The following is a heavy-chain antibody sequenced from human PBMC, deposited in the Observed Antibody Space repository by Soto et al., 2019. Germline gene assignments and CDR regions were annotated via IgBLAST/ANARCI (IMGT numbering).Heavy chain of an antibody. Sequence: QVQLVESGGGVVQPGRSLRLSCAASGFTFSSYGMHWVRQAPGKGLEWVAVIWYDGSNKYYADSVKGRFTISRDNSKNTLYLQMNSLRAEDTAVYYCARDSSSSGSDYGMDVWGQGTTVNVSS. D-gene: IGHD6-6*01. J-gene: IGHJ6*02. CDR3: ARDSSSSGSDYGMDV. CDR2: IWYDGSNK. V-gene: IGHV3-33*01. CDR1: GFTFSSYG.